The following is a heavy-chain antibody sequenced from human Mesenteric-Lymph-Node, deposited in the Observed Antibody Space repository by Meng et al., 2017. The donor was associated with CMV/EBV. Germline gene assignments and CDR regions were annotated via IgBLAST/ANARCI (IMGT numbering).Heavy chain of an antibody. CDR2: ISGGGSSV. CDR3: ARDAGHCVSASCFTTGNYYYGMDV. Sequence: LSLTCAASEFTFSSYEMNWVRQAPGKGLEWVSYISGGGSSVSYADSVKGRFTISRDNAKNSLYLQINSLRAEDTAVYYCARDAGHCVSASCFTTGNYYYGMDVWGQGTTVTVSS. V-gene: IGHV3-48*03. J-gene: IGHJ6*02. CDR1: EFTFSSYE. D-gene: IGHD2-2*01.